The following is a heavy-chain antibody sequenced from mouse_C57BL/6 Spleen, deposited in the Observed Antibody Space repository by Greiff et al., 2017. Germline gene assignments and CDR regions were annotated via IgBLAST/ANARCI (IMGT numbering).Heavy chain of an antibody. CDR2: IYPSDGST. Sequence: VQLQQSGPELVKPGASVKLSCKASGYTFTSYDINWVKQSPEKGLEWIGEIYPSDGSTTYNEKFKGKATLTVDTSSSTAYMELHSLTSEDSAVYFGARGYNDGYWGDYGDRGHGTTVSVSS. D-gene: IGHD2-3*01. CDR3: ARGYNDGYWGDYGD. CDR1: GYTFTSYD. V-gene: IGHV1-85*01. J-gene: IGHJ2*01.